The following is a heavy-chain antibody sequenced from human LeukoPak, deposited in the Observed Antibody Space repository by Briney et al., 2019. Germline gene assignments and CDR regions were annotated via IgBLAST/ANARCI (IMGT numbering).Heavy chain of an antibody. CDR3: AKDRRTTIFSGTPHAFDI. Sequence: GRSLRLSCAASGFTFSSYAMHWVRQAPGKGLEWVAVISYDGSNKYYADSVKGRFTISRDNSKNTLYLQMNSLRAEDTAVYYCAKDRRTTIFSGTPHAFDIWGQGTMVTVSS. CDR2: ISYDGSNK. V-gene: IGHV3-30*04. D-gene: IGHD3-9*01. J-gene: IGHJ3*02. CDR1: GFTFSSYA.